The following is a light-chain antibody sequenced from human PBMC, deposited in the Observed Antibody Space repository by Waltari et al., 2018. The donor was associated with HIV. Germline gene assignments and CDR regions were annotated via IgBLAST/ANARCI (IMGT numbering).Light chain of an antibody. J-gene: IGLJ2*01. CDR1: SSNIGRSP. V-gene: IGLV1-44*01. Sequence: QSVLTQPPPASGTPGQRVTLSCSGSSSNIGRSPVNWYQQLPGTAPKLLIYNNNQRPSGVPDRFSGSKSGTSASLAISGLQSEDEADYYCAAWDDSLNGVIFGGGTKLTVL. CDR3: AAWDDSLNGVI. CDR2: NNN.